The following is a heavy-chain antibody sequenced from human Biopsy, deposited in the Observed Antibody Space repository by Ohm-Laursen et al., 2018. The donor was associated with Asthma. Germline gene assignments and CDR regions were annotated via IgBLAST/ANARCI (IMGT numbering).Heavy chain of an antibody. CDR2: INHSGST. CDR1: GGSFSGYY. Sequence: TLSLTWAVYGGSFSGYYWSWIRQPPGKGLEWIGEINHSGSTNYNPSLKSRVTISVDTSKNQFSLKLSSVTAADTAVYYCARAGQCSSTSCYNPGWFDPWGQGTLATVSS. V-gene: IGHV4-34*01. D-gene: IGHD2-2*01. J-gene: IGHJ5*02. CDR3: ARAGQCSSTSCYNPGWFDP.